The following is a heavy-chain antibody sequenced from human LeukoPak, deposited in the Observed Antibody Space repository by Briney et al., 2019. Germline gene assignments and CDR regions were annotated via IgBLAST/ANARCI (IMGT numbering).Heavy chain of an antibody. CDR2: ITSSSSTI. CDR3: AKEGKIAVLGTAWFDP. V-gene: IGHV3-48*01. D-gene: IGHD6-13*01. Sequence: GGSLRLSCAASGFTFSYYDMNWVRQAPGKGLEWVSYITSSSSTIYYADSVKGRFTISRDNAKRSLYLQMNSLRAEDTAVYHCAKEGKIAVLGTAWFDPWGQGTLVTVSS. J-gene: IGHJ5*02. CDR1: GFTFSYYD.